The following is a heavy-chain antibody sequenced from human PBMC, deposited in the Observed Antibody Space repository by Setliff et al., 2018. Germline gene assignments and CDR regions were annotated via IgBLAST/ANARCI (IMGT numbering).Heavy chain of an antibody. J-gene: IGHJ1*01. CDR2: ISAYKDKT. D-gene: IGHD2-8*01. CDR3: SRLVRYCTTTTCQTLSGGEH. CDR1: GYTFSTYG. V-gene: IGHV1-18*01. Sequence: ASVKVSCKSYGYTFSTYGISWVRQAPGQGPEWMGWISAYKDKTRSTERFQDRLTMTTDTSTDTAFLDLRSLRSDDTAIYYCSRLVRYCTTTTCQTLSGGEHWGPGTLVTVSS.